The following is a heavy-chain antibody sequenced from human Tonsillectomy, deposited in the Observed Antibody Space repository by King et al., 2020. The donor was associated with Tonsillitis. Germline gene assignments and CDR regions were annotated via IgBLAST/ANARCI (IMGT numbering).Heavy chain of an antibody. CDR2: ISGSGGST. CDR3: AKSRSYSSGTVGDYMDV. D-gene: IGHD4-23*01. V-gene: IGHV3-23*04. J-gene: IGHJ6*03. CDR1: GFTFSSYA. Sequence: VQLVESGGGLVQPGGSLRLSCAASGFTFSSYAMSWVRQAPGKGLEWVSDISGSGGSTYYADSVKGRFTISRDNSKNTLYLQMNSLRAKDTAVYYCAKSRSYSSGTVGDYMDVWGKGTTVTVSS.